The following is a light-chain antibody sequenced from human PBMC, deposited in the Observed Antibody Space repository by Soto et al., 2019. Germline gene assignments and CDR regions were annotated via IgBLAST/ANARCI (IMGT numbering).Light chain of an antibody. CDR1: ISNIGSNT. V-gene: IGLV1-44*01. CDR2: SNN. Sequence: QSVLTQPPSASGTPGQRGTISCSGSISNIGSNTVNWYQQLPGTAPKLLIYSNNQRPSGVPDRFSGSKSGTSASLAISGLQSEDEADYYCAAWDDSLNGVVFGGGTKLTVL. CDR3: AAWDDSLNGVV. J-gene: IGLJ2*01.